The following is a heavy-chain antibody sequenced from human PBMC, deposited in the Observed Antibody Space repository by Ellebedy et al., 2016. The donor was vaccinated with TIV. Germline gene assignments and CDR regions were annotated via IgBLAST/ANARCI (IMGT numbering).Heavy chain of an antibody. CDR3: ASDNRGYCSGGSCYTFLDY. CDR1: GFTFSSYA. Sequence: GESLKISCAASGFTFSSYAMSWVRQAPGKGLEWVSGIGGSGGYTYYADSVKGRFSISRDNSKNTLYLQMNSLRAEDTAVYYCASDNRGYCSGGSCYTFLDYWGQGTLVTVSP. J-gene: IGHJ4*02. V-gene: IGHV3-23*01. CDR2: IGGSGGYT. D-gene: IGHD2-15*01.